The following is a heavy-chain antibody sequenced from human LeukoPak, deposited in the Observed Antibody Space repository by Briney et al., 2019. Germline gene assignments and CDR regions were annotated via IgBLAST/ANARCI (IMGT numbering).Heavy chain of an antibody. D-gene: IGHD4-23*01. CDR3: ARDYRVTNDYGGTHFVY. CDR1: GFISSSYW. V-gene: IGHV3-74*01. CDR2: INTDGFST. Sequence: GGSLRLSCAVSGFISSSYWMHWVRQPPGKGLVYIACINTDGFSTSYADSVKGRFTISRDNAKSSLYLQMNSLRAEDTAVYYCARDYRVTNDYGGTHFVYWGQGTLVTVSS. J-gene: IGHJ4*02.